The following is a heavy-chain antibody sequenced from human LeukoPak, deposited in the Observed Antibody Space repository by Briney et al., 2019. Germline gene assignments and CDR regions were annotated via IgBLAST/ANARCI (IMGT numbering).Heavy chain of an antibody. J-gene: IGHJ6*02. V-gene: IGHV3-74*01. Sequence: GGSLRLSCAASGFTFSSYWMHWVRQAPGKGLVWVSRINSDGSSTSYADPVKGRFTISRDNAKNTLYLQMNSLRAEDTAVYYCATFWSGYLYHYYGMDVWGQGTTVTVSS. CDR2: INSDGSST. CDR1: GFTFSSYW. D-gene: IGHD3-3*01. CDR3: ATFWSGYLYHYYGMDV.